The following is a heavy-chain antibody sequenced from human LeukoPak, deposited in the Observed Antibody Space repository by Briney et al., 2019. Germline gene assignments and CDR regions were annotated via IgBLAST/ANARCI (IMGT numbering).Heavy chain of an antibody. V-gene: IGHV3-66*04. Sequence: PGGSLRLSCAASGFAVSSNYMSWVRQAPGKGLEWVSVIYSGGSTYYADSVRGRFTISRDNSKNTLYLQMNSLRAEDTAVYYCARLVPAAHYGMDVWGQGTTVTVSS. D-gene: IGHD2-2*01. CDR2: IYSGGST. J-gene: IGHJ6*02. CDR1: GFAVSSNY. CDR3: ARLVPAAHYGMDV.